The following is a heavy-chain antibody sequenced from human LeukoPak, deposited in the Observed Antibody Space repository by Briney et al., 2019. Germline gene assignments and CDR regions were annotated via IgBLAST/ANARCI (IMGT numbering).Heavy chain of an antibody. V-gene: IGHV4-31*03. J-gene: IGHJ6*02. CDR3: ARASGSYYSFCMDV. Sequence: SETLSLTCTVSGGSISSSSYYWGWIRQHPGKGLEWIGYIYYSGSTYYNPSLKSRVTISVDTSKNQFSLKLSSVTAADTAVYYCARASGSYYSFCMDVWGQGTTVTVSS. CDR1: GGSISSSSYY. D-gene: IGHD3-10*01. CDR2: IYYSGST.